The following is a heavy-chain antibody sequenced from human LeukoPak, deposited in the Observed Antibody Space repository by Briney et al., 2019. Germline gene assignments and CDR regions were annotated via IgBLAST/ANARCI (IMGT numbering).Heavy chain of an antibody. CDR1: GFTFSSYG. V-gene: IGHV3-23*01. CDR3: ARKAQYNGHYPLDY. Sequence: QPGGSLRLSCAASGFTFSSYGMHWVRQAPGKGLEWVSGTSDRGDYTYYADSVKGRFTISRDGSKNTLFLQMNSLRAEDTALYFCARKAQYNGHYPLDYWGQGTLVTVSS. D-gene: IGHD1-7*01. CDR2: TSDRGDYT. J-gene: IGHJ4*02.